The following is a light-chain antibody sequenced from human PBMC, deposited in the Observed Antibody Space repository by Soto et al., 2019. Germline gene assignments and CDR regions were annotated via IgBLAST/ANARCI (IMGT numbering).Light chain of an antibody. Sequence: SYELAQPPSVSVSPGQTASISCSGDKLGDKYVCWYQQKPGQSPVVIMYQDTKRPSGIPERFSGSNSGNTATLTISGTQAMDEADYYCQAWDSSVVFGGGTKLTVL. CDR3: QAWDSSVV. CDR2: QDT. V-gene: IGLV3-1*01. CDR1: KLGDKY. J-gene: IGLJ2*01.